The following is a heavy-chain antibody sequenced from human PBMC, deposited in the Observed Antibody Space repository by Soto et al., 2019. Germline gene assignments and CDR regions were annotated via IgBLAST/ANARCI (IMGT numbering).Heavy chain of an antibody. Sequence: ASVKVSCKASGYTFSRYGIMWVRQAPGQGLEWMGWISAYNGNTNSAGKLRGRLTMTTDASTTTAYMELRSLRSDDTAIYYCARDQGFRVVINSNWFDPWGQGTLVTVS. V-gene: IGHV1-18*01. J-gene: IGHJ5*02. CDR1: GYTFSRYG. D-gene: IGHD2-21*01. CDR2: ISAYNGNT. CDR3: ARDQGFRVVINSNWFDP.